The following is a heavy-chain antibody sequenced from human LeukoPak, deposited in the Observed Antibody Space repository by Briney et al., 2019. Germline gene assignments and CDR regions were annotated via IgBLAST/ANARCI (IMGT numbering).Heavy chain of an antibody. CDR1: GYTFTSYG. D-gene: IGHD3-22*01. V-gene: IGHV1-18*01. Sequence: ASVKVSCKASGYTFTSYGISWVRQAPGQGLEWMGWMSAYNGNTNYAQKLQGRVTMTTDTSTSTAYMELRSLRSDDTAVYYCARDSYYYDSSGYYLDYWGQGTLVTVSS. J-gene: IGHJ4*02. CDR2: MSAYNGNT. CDR3: ARDSYYYDSSGYYLDY.